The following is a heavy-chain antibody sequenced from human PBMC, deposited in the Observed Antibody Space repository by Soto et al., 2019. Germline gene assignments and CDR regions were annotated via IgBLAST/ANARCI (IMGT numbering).Heavy chain of an antibody. CDR2: VYPGDSDT. Sequence: GESLKISCKASGYNFTNYWIGWVRQTPGKRLEWLGIVYPGDSDTRYSPSFQGQVTISADKSITTTFLQWSSLKASDSGIYYCARHDVTIRPSGWYPAYWGQGTLVTVSS. CDR1: GYNFTNYW. CDR3: ARHDVTIRPSGWYPAY. J-gene: IGHJ4*02. D-gene: IGHD6-19*01. V-gene: IGHV5-51*01.